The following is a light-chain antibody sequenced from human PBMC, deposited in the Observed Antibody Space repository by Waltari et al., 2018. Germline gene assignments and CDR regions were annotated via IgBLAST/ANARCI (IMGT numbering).Light chain of an antibody. CDR1: QSISSW. Sequence: DIQMTQSPSTLSASVGDRVTITCRASQSISSWLAWYQQKPGKAPKLLIYKASSLESGVPSRFSGSGSGTEFTLTISSLQPDDFAVYYCQQRSNWPTFGQGTKVEIK. V-gene: IGKV1-5*03. CDR2: KAS. CDR3: QQRSNWPT. J-gene: IGKJ1*01.